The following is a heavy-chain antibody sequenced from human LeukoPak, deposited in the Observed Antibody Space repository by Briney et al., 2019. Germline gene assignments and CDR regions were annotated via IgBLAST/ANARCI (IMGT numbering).Heavy chain of an antibody. CDR2: IIPIFGTA. D-gene: IGHD6-13*01. J-gene: IGHJ4*02. V-gene: IGHV1-69*01. CDR3: AREASGSSRPFDY. CDR1: GGTFSSYA. Sequence: SAVKVSCKASGGTFSSYAISWVRQAPGQGLEWMGGIIPIFGTANYAQKFQGRVTITADESTSTAYMELSSLRSEDTAVYYCAREASGSSRPFDYWGQGTLVTVSS.